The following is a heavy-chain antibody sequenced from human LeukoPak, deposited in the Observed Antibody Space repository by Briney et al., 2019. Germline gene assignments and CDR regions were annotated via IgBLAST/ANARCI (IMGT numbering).Heavy chain of an antibody. CDR3: AKDRWGSPSAIVELGQ. V-gene: IGHV3-23*01. Sequence: PGGSLRLSCTASGFTFSTYAMSWVRQAPGEGLEWVSAISGTGETTYYADSVKGRFTISRDNSKDTLYLQMNSLRDEDTAVYYCAKDRWGSPSAIVELGQWGQGTLITVSS. J-gene: IGHJ4*02. D-gene: IGHD2-21*01. CDR2: ISGTGETT. CDR1: GFTFSTYA.